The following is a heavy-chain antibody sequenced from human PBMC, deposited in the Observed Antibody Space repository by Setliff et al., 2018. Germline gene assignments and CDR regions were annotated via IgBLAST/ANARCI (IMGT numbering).Heavy chain of an antibody. Sequence: SGGSLRLSCAASGFTFSSYWMSWVRQAPGKGLEWVANIKQDGSEKYYVDSVKGRFTISRDNAKNSLYLQMNSLRAEDTALYYCATDRNYYDSDTFYDAFDIWGQGTMVTVSS. J-gene: IGHJ3*02. D-gene: IGHD3-22*01. CDR1: GFTFSSYW. CDR2: IKQDGSEK. CDR3: ATDRNYYDSDTFYDAFDI. V-gene: IGHV3-7*01.